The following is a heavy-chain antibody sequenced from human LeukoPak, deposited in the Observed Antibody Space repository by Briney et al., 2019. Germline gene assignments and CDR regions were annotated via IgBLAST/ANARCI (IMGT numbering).Heavy chain of an antibody. V-gene: IGHV4-59*01. Sequence: KPSETLSLTCTVSGGSISSYYWSWIRQPPGKGLEWIGYIYYSGSTNYNPSLKSRVTISVDTSKNQFSLKLSSVTAADTAVYYCARDPTLTGAFDIWGQGTMVTVSS. CDR3: ARDPTLTGAFDI. D-gene: IGHD4/OR15-4a*01. J-gene: IGHJ3*02. CDR1: GGSISSYY. CDR2: IYYSGST.